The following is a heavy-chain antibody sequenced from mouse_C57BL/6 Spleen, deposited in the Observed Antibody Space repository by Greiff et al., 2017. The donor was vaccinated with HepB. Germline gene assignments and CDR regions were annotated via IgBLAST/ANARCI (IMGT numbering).Heavy chain of an antibody. CDR3: ARVQDYYGSSYWYFDV. CDR2: IYPGDGDT. J-gene: IGHJ1*03. CDR1: GYAFSSYW. V-gene: IGHV1-80*01. D-gene: IGHD1-1*01. Sequence: VQLQQSGAELVKPGASVKISCKASGYAFSSYWMNWVKQRPGKGLEWIGQIYPGDGDTNYNGKFKGKATLTADKSSSTAYMQLSSLTSEDSAVYFCARVQDYYGSSYWYFDVWGTGTTVTVSS.